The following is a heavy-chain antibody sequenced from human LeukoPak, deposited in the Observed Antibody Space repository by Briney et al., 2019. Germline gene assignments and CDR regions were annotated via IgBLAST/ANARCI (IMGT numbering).Heavy chain of an antibody. V-gene: IGHV3-21*01. CDR1: GFTFSSYS. CDR3: ARDQEDIVATIGGDAFHI. CDR2: ISSSSNI. Sequence: GGSLRLSCAASGFTFSSYSMNWVRQAPGKGLEWVSSISSSSNIYYADSVKGRFTISRDNAKNLLYLQMSSLRAEDTAVYYCARDQEDIVATIGGDAFHIWGQGTMVTVSS. J-gene: IGHJ3*02. D-gene: IGHD5-12*01.